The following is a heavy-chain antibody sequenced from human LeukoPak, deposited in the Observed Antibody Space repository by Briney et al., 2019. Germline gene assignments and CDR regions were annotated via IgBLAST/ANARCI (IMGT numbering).Heavy chain of an antibody. D-gene: IGHD1-14*01. Sequence: SVKVSCKASGGTFSSYAISWVRQAPGQGLGWMGGIIPIFGTANYAQKFQGRVTITTDESTSTAYMELSSLRSEDTAVYYCARYPLGIYYMDVWGKGTTVTVSS. J-gene: IGHJ6*03. CDR2: IIPIFGTA. V-gene: IGHV1-69*05. CDR3: ARYPLGIYYMDV. CDR1: GGTFSSYA.